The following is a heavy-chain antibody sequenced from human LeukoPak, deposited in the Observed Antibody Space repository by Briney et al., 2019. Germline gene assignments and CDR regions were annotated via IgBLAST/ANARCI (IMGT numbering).Heavy chain of an antibody. Sequence: GGSLRLSCAASGFTVSTYYMTWVRQAPGKGLECVSVIYSGGSTYYADSVKGRFTVSRDNSKNTLYLQMNSLRAEDTAMYYCARGLGYCTSTTWLLPFDYWGQGTVVTVSS. V-gene: IGHV3-53*01. CDR2: IYSGGST. D-gene: IGHD2-8*01. CDR1: GFTVSTYY. J-gene: IGHJ4*02. CDR3: ARGLGYCTSTTWLLPFDY.